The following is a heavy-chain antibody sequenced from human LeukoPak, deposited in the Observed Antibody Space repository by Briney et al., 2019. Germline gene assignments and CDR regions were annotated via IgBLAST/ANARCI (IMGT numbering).Heavy chain of an antibody. J-gene: IGHJ3*02. Sequence: PGGSLRLSCAASGFTFSSYSMNWVRQAPGKGLEWVSYISSSSSTIYYADSVKGRFTISRDNAKNSLYLQMNSLRAEDTAVYYCARDTLYWVFAFDIWGQGTMVTVSS. CDR1: GFTFSSYS. V-gene: IGHV3-48*01. CDR3: ARDTLYWVFAFDI. D-gene: IGHD2-8*02. CDR2: ISSSSSTI.